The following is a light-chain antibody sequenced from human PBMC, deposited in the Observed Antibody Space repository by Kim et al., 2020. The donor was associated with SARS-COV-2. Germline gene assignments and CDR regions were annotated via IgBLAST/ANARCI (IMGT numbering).Light chain of an antibody. CDR3: NSRDSNTNMI. V-gene: IGLV3-19*01. J-gene: IGLJ2*01. CDR2: GKN. CDR1: SLRSYY. Sequence: SSELTQDPAVSVALGQTVRITCQGASLRSYYARWFQQKPGQAPVLVIYGKNNRPSGVPDPFSGSISVNTASLTITGAQAEEEADYYCNSRDSNTNMIFGGGTQLTVL.